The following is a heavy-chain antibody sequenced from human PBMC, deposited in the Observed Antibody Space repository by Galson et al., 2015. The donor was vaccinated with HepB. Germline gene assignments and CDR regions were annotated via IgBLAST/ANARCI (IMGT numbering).Heavy chain of an antibody. D-gene: IGHD1-26*01. J-gene: IGHJ4*02. CDR3: AKAVGAVPGRPYFDH. CDR1: GFTFRNYA. V-gene: IGHV3-23*01. Sequence: GSLRLSCAASGFTFRNYAMSWVRQAPGKGLEWVAIISGSGGRIEYADSVKGRFTISRDNSENTLYLQTVGLRVEDTAFYYCAKAVGAVPGRPYFDHWGQGTLVTVSS. CDR2: ISGSGGRI.